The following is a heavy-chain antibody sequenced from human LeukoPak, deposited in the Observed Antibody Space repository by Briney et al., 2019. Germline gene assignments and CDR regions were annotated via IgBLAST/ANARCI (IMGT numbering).Heavy chain of an antibody. J-gene: IGHJ6*03. CDR2: INPNSGGT. V-gene: IGHV1-2*02. D-gene: IGHD1-20*01. Sequence: ASVKVPCKASGYTFTGYYMHWVRQAPGQGLEWMGWINPNSGGTNYAQKFQGRVTMTRDTSISTAYMELSRLRSDDTAVYYCARGKYNWNPRVYYYYYMDVWGKGTTVTISS. CDR1: GYTFTGYY. CDR3: ARGKYNWNPRVYYYYYMDV.